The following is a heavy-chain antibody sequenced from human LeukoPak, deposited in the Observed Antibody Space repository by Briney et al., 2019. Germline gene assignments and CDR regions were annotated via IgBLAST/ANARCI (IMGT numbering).Heavy chain of an antibody. V-gene: IGHV3-48*03. J-gene: IGHJ4*02. D-gene: IGHD6-6*01. CDR1: GFTFSSYE. CDR2: IASGGGANR. Sequence: GGSLRLSCAASGFTFSSYEMNWVRQAPGKGLEWVSYIASGGGANRFYSESVKGRFTISRDNAKNSLYLQMNSLRAEDTAVYYCASPHKYSTNSGYWGQGTLVTVSS. CDR3: ASPHKYSTNSGY.